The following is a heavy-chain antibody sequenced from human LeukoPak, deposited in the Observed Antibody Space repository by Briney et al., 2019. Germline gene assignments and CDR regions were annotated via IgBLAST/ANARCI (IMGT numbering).Heavy chain of an antibody. CDR3: ARDGLGYCTNGVCYTAYYFDY. CDR1: GGSFSGNF. J-gene: IGHJ4*02. V-gene: IGHV4-34*01. D-gene: IGHD2-8*01. CDR2: ISHSGST. Sequence: PSETLSLTCAVYGGSFSGNFLTWIRQRPGKGLEWIGEISHSGSTNYNPSLKSRVTISVDTSKNQFSLKLSSVTAADTAVYYCARDGLGYCTNGVCYTAYYFDYWGQGTLVTVSS.